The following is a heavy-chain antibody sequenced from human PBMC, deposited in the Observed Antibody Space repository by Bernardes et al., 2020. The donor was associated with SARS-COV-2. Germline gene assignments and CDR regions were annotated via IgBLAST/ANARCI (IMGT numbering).Heavy chain of an antibody. J-gene: IGHJ4*02. CDR3: ARGFDY. Sequence: SETLPLTCTVSGGSISAYYWSWFRQRPGKGLEWIGYLYYTGSTNYNPSLQSRVTISVDTSKNQFSLKLSSVTAADTAVYYCARGFDYWGQGILVTVSS. V-gene: IGHV4-59*01. CDR2: LYYTGST. CDR1: GGSISAYY.